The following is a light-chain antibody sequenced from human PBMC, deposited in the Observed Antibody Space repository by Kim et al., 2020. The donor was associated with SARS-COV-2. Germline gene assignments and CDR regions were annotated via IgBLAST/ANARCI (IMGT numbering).Light chain of an antibody. CDR3: LQHNTYPIT. CDR2: GVS. CDR1: QDIRID. Sequence: DRVTMTCRASQDIRIDLGWYQKKPGRAPKRLIYGVSSLQRGVPSRFSGSGSGTEFTLTISSLQPEDFATYFCLQHNTYPITFGQGTRLEIK. V-gene: IGKV1-17*01. J-gene: IGKJ5*01.